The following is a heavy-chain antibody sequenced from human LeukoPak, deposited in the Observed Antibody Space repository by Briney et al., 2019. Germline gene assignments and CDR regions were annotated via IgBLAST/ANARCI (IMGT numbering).Heavy chain of an antibody. CDR1: GFTFSSYG. Sequence: GGSLRLSCAASGFTFSSYGMHWVRQAPGKGLEWVAVISYDGSNKYYADSVKGRFTISRDNAKNSLCLQMNSLRAEDTAVYYCARDGDDYNYVDYWGQGPLVTVSS. V-gene: IGHV3-30*03. J-gene: IGHJ4*02. CDR3: ARDGDDYNYVDY. D-gene: IGHD5-24*01. CDR2: ISYDGSNK.